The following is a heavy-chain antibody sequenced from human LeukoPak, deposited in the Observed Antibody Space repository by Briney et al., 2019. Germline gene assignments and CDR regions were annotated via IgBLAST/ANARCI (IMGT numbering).Heavy chain of an antibody. D-gene: IGHD2-21*01. J-gene: IGHJ4*02. V-gene: IGHV3-23*01. CDR1: GFTFTNYA. Sequence: PGESLRLSCAASGFTFTNYALSWVRQAPGKGQEWVSAISVSGNTSHAGSVKGRFTISRDSTKNTLYLQMNTLRAENAAVYYCAKAPVTTCSGAYCYPFDYWGQGTLVTVSS. CDR3: AKAPVTTCSGAYCYPFDY. CDR2: ISVSGNT.